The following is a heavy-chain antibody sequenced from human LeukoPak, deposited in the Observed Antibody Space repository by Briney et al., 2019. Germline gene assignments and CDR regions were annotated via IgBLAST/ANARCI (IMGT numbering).Heavy chain of an antibody. CDR1: GFIFSSYW. V-gene: IGHV3-74*01. Sequence: GGSLRLXCAASGFIFSSYWMHWARQAPGKGLVWVSRINSDRSSTSYAESVKGRFTISRDNAKNTLYLQMNSLRAEDTAVYYCARRFSRDGYNYPNSKEYWYFDLWGRGTLVTVSS. CDR3: ARRFSRDGYNYPNSKEYWYFDL. J-gene: IGHJ2*01. D-gene: IGHD5-24*01. CDR2: INSDRSST.